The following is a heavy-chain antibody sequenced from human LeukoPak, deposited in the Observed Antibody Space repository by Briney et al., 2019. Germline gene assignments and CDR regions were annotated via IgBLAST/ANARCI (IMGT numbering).Heavy chain of an antibody. Sequence: ASVKVSCKASGYTFTSYAMHWVRQAPGQRLEWMGWINAGNGNTKYSQKFQGRVTITRDTSASTAYMELSSLRSEDTAVYYCARAGRSVWFGELSGPYWYFDLWGRGTLVTVSS. CDR1: GYTFTSYA. D-gene: IGHD3-10*01. CDR3: ARAGRSVWFGELSGPYWYFDL. V-gene: IGHV1-3*01. J-gene: IGHJ2*01. CDR2: INAGNGNT.